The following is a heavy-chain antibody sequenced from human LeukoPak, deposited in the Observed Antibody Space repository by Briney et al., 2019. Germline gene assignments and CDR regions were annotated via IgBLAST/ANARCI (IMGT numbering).Heavy chain of an antibody. V-gene: IGHV1-24*01. D-gene: IGHD3-3*01. Sequence: ASVKVSCKVSGYTLTELSMHWVRQAPGKGLEWMGGFDPEDGETIYAQKFQGRVTMTEDTSTDTAYMELSSLRSEDTAVYYCATVPFGVVIPPGEPLDIWGQGTMVTVSS. CDR3: ATVPFGVVIPPGEPLDI. J-gene: IGHJ3*02. CDR1: GYTLTELS. CDR2: FDPEDGET.